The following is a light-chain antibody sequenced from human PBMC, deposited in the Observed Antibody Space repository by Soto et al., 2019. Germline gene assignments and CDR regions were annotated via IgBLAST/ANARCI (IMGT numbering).Light chain of an antibody. CDR1: QSVSSY. Sequence: EIVLTQSPATLSLSPGERATLSCRASQSVSSYLAWYQQKPGQAPRLLIYDASNRATGIPARFSGSGSGTDFTLTNSILEPEDFAIYYWQQRSNWLTFGGGTKVEIK. CDR3: QQRSNWLT. J-gene: IGKJ4*01. CDR2: DAS. V-gene: IGKV3-11*01.